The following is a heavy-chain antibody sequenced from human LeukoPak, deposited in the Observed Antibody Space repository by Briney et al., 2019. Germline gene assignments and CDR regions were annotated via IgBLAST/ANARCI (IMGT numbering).Heavy chain of an antibody. CDR1: AGSIISGDYY. CDR3: ARSQLKYSSGWMLNWFDL. CDR2: IYYSGST. D-gene: IGHD6-19*01. J-gene: IGHJ5*02. V-gene: IGHV4-30-4*08. Sequence: SETLSLTCTVSAGSIISGDYYWSWIRQPPGKGLEWIGYIYYSGSTYYNPSLKSRVTISVDTSKNQFSLKLSSVTAADTAVYYCARSQLKYSSGWMLNWFDLWGQGTLVTVSS.